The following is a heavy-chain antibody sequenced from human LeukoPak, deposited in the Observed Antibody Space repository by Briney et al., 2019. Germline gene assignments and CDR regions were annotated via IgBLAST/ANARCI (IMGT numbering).Heavy chain of an antibody. CDR1: GGTFSSYA. D-gene: IGHD1-20*01. Sequence: SVKVSCKASGGTFSSYAISWVRQAPGQGLEWMGRIIPILGIANYAQKFQGRVTITADKSTSTAYMELSSLRSEDTAVYYCARGLTGIGLGTGYYGMDVWGQGTTVTVSS. CDR2: IIPILGIA. CDR3: ARGLTGIGLGTGYYGMDV. J-gene: IGHJ6*02. V-gene: IGHV1-69*04.